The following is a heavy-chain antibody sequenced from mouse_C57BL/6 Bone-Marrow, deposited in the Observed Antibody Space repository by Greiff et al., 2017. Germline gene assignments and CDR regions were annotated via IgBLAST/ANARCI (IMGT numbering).Heavy chain of an antibody. CDR1: GFNITDDY. D-gene: IGHD2-14*01. CDR2: IDPENGDT. J-gene: IGHJ3*01. Sequence: EVQLQESGAELVRPGASVKLSCTASGFNITDDYMHWVKQRPEQGLEWIGWIDPENGDTEYASKFQGKATITADTSSNTAYLQLSSLTSEDTAAYYCTTEEEYDGRAYWGQGTLVTVSA. V-gene: IGHV14-4*01. CDR3: TTEEEYDGRAY.